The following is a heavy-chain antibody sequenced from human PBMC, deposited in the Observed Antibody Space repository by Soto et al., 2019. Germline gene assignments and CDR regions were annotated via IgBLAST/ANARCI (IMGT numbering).Heavy chain of an antibody. CDR1: GYTFTSYD. D-gene: IGHD3-3*01. J-gene: IGHJ5*02. V-gene: IGHV1-8*01. CDR3: ARGRYYDFWSGSNWFDP. CDR2: MNPNSGNT. Sequence: QVQLVQSGAEVKKPGASVKVSCKASGYTFTSYDINWVRQATGQGLEWMGWMNPNSGNTGYAQKFQGRVTMTRTTSISTAYMELSSLRSEDTAVYYCARGRYYDFWSGSNWFDPWGQGTLVTVSS.